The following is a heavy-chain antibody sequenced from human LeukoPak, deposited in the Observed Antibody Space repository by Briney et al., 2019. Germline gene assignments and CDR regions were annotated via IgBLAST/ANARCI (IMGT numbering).Heavy chain of an antibody. J-gene: IGHJ4*02. CDR1: GFTFGSYA. CDR3: GKTTTGYSSGQKPAWPVDY. V-gene: IGHV3-23*01. D-gene: IGHD6-19*01. Sequence: GRCLSLSCEASGFTFGSYAMYWGRQAPGKGLEWGAGIFGSGGSAHYADSAKGRFTISRDNSKNTVYLQINSLRDEDTAVYYCGKTTTGYSSGQKPAWPVDYWGQGTLVTVSS. CDR2: IFGSGGSA.